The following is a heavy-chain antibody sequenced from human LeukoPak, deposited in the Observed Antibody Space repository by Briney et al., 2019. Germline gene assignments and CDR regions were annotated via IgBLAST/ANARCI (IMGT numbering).Heavy chain of an antibody. CDR3: ARRGLYGSGGDY. CDR1: GASIRSSTYY. Sequence: SETLSLTCTVSGASIRSSTYYWGWIRQPPGKGLEWIGSIYYSGTTYYNPSLKSRVTISVDTSKNQFSLKLSSVTAADTAVYYCARRGLYGSGGDYWGQGTLVTVSS. V-gene: IGHV4-39*07. CDR2: IYYSGTT. J-gene: IGHJ4*02. D-gene: IGHD3-10*01.